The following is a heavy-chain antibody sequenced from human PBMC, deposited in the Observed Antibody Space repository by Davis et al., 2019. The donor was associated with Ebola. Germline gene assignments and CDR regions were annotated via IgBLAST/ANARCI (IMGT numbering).Heavy chain of an antibody. Sequence: SETLSLTCTVSGGSISSHYWSWIRQPPGKGLEWIGYIYYSGSTNYNASLKSRVTISVDTSKNQFSLKLSSVTAADTAVYYCARRYSGRYSYYYGMDVWDKGTMVTVSS. CDR3: ARRYSGRYSYYYGMDV. V-gene: IGHV4-59*11. CDR1: GGSISSHY. CDR2: IYYSGST. D-gene: IGHD1-26*01. J-gene: IGHJ6*04.